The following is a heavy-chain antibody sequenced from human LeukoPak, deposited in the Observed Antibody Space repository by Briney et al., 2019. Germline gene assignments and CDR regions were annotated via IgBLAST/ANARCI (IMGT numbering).Heavy chain of an antibody. CDR3: ARSSSWYGSS. J-gene: IGHJ4*02. Sequence: PGGSLRLSCAASGFTFSSYAMHWVRQAPGEGLEWVAVISYDGSNKYYADSVKGRFTISRDNSKNTLYLQMNSLRAEDTAVYYCARSSSWYGSSWGQGTLVTVSS. V-gene: IGHV3-30-3*01. CDR1: GFTFSSYA. CDR2: ISYDGSNK. D-gene: IGHD6-13*01.